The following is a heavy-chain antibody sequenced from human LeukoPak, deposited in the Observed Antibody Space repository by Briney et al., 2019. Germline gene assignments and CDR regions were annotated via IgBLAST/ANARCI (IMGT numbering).Heavy chain of an antibody. V-gene: IGHV1-2*02. CDR1: GYTFTNYY. CDR2: INPNSGGT. CDR3: ARSFARYCSSTSCYARNWFDP. D-gene: IGHD2-2*01. Sequence: ASVKVSCKASGYTFTNYYMHWVRQAPGQGLEWMGWINPNSGGTNYAQKFQGRVTMTRDTSISTAYMELSRLRSDDTAVYYCARSFARYCSSTSCYARNWFDPWGQGTLVTVSS. J-gene: IGHJ5*02.